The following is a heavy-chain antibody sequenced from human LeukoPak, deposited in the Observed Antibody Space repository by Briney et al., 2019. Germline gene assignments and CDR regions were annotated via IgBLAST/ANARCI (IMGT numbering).Heavy chain of an antibody. J-gene: IGHJ4*02. CDR2: VSDSSNI. V-gene: IGHV3-48*02. Sequence: GGSLRLSCAASGFTFSTYTMNWVPDAPGKGLEWVSTVSDSSNIHYSDSVKGRFTISRDNARNSLYLQMNSLRDEDTAVYYCARDGLHTAHFDYWGQGTLVTVSS. CDR3: ARDGLHTAHFDY. CDR1: GFTFSTYT. D-gene: IGHD5-18*01.